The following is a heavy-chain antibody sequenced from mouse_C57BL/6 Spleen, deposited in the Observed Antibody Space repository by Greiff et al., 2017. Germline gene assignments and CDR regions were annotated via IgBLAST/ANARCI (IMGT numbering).Heavy chain of an antibody. J-gene: IGHJ4*01. V-gene: IGHV1-39*01. Sequence: VQLQQSGPELVKPGPSVTISCKASGYSFTDDNLNWVKPSNGENLLWSGVIIPNYGTTSYNQKFKGKATLTVDQSSSTAYMQLNSLTSEDSAVYYCARSPLGRGAMDYWGQGTSVTVSS. CDR2: IIPNYGTT. CDR1: GYSFTDDN. CDR3: ARSPLGRGAMDY. D-gene: IGHD4-1*01.